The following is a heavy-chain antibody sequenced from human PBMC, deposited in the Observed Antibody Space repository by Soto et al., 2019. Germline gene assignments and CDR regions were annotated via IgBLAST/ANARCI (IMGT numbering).Heavy chain of an antibody. CDR1: GFTFSSYS. V-gene: IGHV3-48*01. CDR2: ISGSSSTI. Sequence: GGSLRLSCAASGFTFSSYSMNWVRQAPGKGLEWVSYISGSSSTIYYADSVKGRFTISRDNAKNSLYLRVNSLRAEDTAVYYCARDMGFDYWGQGTLVTVSS. J-gene: IGHJ4*02. CDR3: ARDMGFDY. D-gene: IGHD1-26*01.